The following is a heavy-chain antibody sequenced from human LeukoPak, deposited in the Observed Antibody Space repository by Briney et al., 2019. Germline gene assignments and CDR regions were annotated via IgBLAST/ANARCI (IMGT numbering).Heavy chain of an antibody. D-gene: IGHD1-7*01. CDR2: IYHSGST. V-gene: IGHV4-30-2*01. Sequence: SETLSLTCTVSGGSISSGGYYWSWIRQPPGKGLEWIGYIYHSGSTYYNPSLKSRVTISVDRSKNQFSLKLSSVTAADTAVYYCAGTTIVNSYWGQGTLVTVSS. CDR1: GGSISSGGYY. CDR3: AGTTIVNSY. J-gene: IGHJ4*02.